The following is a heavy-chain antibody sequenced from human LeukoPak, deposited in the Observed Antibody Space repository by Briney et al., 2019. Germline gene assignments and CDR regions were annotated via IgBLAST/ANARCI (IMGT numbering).Heavy chain of an antibody. Sequence: GGSLRLSCAASEFTFSTFWMSWVRQAPGKGLEWVANIKADGSVIHYVDSVEGRFSLSRDNAKSSLYLQMNSLRAEDTAVYYCARDRSNWFDFWGQGTLVTVSS. CDR3: ARDRSNWFDF. J-gene: IGHJ5*01. CDR2: IKADGSVI. CDR1: EFTFSTFW. V-gene: IGHV3-7*01.